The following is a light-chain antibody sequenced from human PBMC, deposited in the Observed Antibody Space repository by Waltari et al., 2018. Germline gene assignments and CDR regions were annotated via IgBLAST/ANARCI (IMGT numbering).Light chain of an antibody. CDR3: SAWDDSLNAWV. Sequence: QSVLTQPPSASGVPGQRVTISCSGSFSNSGIYTAHWYQHHPGKAPKLLIYRNIRWPAGFPDRFSGSESGASASLSISALQSEDEAVYYCSAWDDSLNAWVFGGGTKLTVL. J-gene: IGLJ3*02. CDR1: FSNSGIYT. CDR2: RNI. V-gene: IGLV1-44*01.